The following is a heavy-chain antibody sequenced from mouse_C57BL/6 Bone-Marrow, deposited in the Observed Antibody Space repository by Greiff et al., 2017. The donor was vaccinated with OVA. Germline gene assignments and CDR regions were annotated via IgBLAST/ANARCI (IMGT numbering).Heavy chain of an antibody. CDR2: ISNGGGST. CDR3: ARHGDGYYDGAWFAY. D-gene: IGHD2-3*01. V-gene: IGHV5-12*01. Sequence: EVQLQESGGGLVQPGGSLTLSCAASGFTFSDYYMYWVRQTPEKRLEWVAYISNGGGSTYYPDTVKGRFTISRDNAKNTLYLQMSRLKAEDTAMYYCARHGDGYYDGAWFAYWGQGTLVTVSA. J-gene: IGHJ3*01. CDR1: GFTFSDYY.